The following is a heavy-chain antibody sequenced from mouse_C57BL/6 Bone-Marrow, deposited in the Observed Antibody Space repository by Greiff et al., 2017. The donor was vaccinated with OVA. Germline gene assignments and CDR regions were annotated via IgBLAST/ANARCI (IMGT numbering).Heavy chain of an antibody. J-gene: IGHJ3*01. CDR1: GYAFSSSW. V-gene: IGHV1-82*01. CDR3: ARGANWDAWFAY. Sequence: QVQLKESGPELVKPGASVKISCKASGYAFSSSWMNWVKQRPGKGLEWIGRIYPGDGDTNYNGKFKGKATLTADKSSSTAYMQLSSLTSDDSAVYFCARGANWDAWFAYWGQGTLVTVSA. CDR2: IYPGDGDT. D-gene: IGHD4-1*01.